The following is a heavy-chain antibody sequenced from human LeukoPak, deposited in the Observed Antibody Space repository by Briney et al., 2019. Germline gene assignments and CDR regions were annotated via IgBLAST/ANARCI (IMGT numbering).Heavy chain of an antibody. CDR2: INSDGSST. V-gene: IGHV3-74*01. CDR1: GFTFSSYW. CDR3: ASAHLWKNDAFDI. Sequence: GGSLRLSCAASGFTFSSYWMHWVRQAPGKGLVWVSRINSDGSSTSYADSVKGRFTISRDNAKNTLYLQMNSLRAEDTAVYHCASAHLWKNDAFDIWGQGTMVTVSS. J-gene: IGHJ3*02. D-gene: IGHD5-18*01.